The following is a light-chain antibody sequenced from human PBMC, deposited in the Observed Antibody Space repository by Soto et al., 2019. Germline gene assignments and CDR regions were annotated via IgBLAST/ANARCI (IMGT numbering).Light chain of an antibody. CDR2: DAS. J-gene: IGKJ4*01. CDR3: QQRPNWPLT. Sequence: EIVLTQSPATLSLSPGEGATLSCRASQSISSHLAWYQQKPGQAPRLLMYDASNRATGIPARFSGSGSGTDFTLTISSLAPEDFAVYYCQQRPNWPLTVGGGTKVEIK. CDR1: QSISSH. V-gene: IGKV3-11*01.